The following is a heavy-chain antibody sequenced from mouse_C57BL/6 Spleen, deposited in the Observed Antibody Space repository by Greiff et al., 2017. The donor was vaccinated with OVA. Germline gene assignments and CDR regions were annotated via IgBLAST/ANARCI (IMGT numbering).Heavy chain of an antibody. V-gene: IGHV1-15*01. CDR1: GYTFTDYE. Sequence: QVQLQQSGAELVRPGASVTLSCKASGYTFTDYEMHWVKQTPVHGLEWIGAIDPDTGGTAYNQKFKGKAILTADKSSSTAYMELRSLTSEDSAVYYCYGNYGDYWGQGTTLTVSS. D-gene: IGHD2-1*01. CDR3: YGNYGDY. J-gene: IGHJ2*01. CDR2: IDPDTGGT.